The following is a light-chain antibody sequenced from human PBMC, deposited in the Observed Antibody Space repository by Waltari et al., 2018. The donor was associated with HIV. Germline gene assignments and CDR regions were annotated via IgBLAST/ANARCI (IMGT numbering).Light chain of an antibody. Sequence: QSVLPQPPSASGTPGQRVTISCSGINSTIGSNDVSWYQQFPGTAPKVLMSANNQRPSGVPDRCAASKSGTSASLAISGLHSEDEADYYCATWDDSLNGPLFGGGTKLTVL. CDR2: ANN. CDR3: ATWDDSLNGPL. CDR1: NSTIGSND. V-gene: IGLV1-44*01. J-gene: IGLJ2*01.